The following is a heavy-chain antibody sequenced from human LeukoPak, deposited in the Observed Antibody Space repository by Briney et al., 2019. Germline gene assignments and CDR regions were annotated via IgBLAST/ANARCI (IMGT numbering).Heavy chain of an antibody. D-gene: IGHD3-9*01. Sequence: GGSLRLSCAASGFPFSSYAMSWVRQAPGKGLEWVSAISGSGGSTYYADSVKGRFTISRDDSKNTLYLQMNSLRAEDTAVYYCAKNVREADWYYYYMDVWGKGTTVTVSS. V-gene: IGHV3-23*01. CDR3: AKNVREADWYYYYMDV. J-gene: IGHJ6*03. CDR2: ISGSGGST. CDR1: GFPFSSYA.